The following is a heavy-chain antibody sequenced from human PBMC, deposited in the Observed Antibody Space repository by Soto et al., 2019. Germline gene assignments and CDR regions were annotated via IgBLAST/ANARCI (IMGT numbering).Heavy chain of an antibody. CDR1: GFTFSSHG. J-gene: IGHJ4*02. V-gene: IGHV3-33*01. D-gene: IGHD2-2*01. Sequence: PGGSLRLSCAASGFTFSSHGMHWVRQAPGKGLEWVAVIWSDGSNEYYADSVKGRFTISRDNSKNTLYMQMGSLKVEDTAVYSCATAYSSTGYGLVYWGQGALVTVSS. CDR2: IWSDGSNE. CDR3: ATAYSSTGYGLVY.